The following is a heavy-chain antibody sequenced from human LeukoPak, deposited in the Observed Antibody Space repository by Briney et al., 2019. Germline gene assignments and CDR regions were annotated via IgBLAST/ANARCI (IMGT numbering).Heavy chain of an antibody. CDR1: GGSISSHY. Sequence: SETLSLTCTVSGGSISSHYWSWIRQPPGKGLEWVGYIYYSGSTNYNPSLKSRVTISVDTSKNQFSPKLSAVTAADTAVYYCARSYYDILTGYYIDAFDIWGQGTMVTVSS. CDR3: ARSYYDILTGYYIDAFDI. V-gene: IGHV4-59*11. CDR2: IYYSGST. J-gene: IGHJ3*02. D-gene: IGHD3-9*01.